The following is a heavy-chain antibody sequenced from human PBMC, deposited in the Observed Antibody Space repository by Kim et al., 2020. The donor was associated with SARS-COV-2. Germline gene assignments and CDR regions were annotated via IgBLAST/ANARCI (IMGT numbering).Heavy chain of an antibody. CDR3: ASSDFWSGYPNYYFDY. V-gene: IGHV4-39*01. Sequence: SLKSRVTISVDTSKNQFSLKLSAVTAADTAVYCCASSDFWSGYPNYYFDYWGQGTLVTVSS. D-gene: IGHD3-3*01. J-gene: IGHJ4*02.